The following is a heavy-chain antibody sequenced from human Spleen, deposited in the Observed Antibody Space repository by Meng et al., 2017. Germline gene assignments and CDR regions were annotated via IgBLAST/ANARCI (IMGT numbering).Heavy chain of an antibody. V-gene: IGHV3-11*04. D-gene: IGHD3-16*01. CDR1: GFTFSDYY. J-gene: IGHJ4*02. CDR3: ARGRRTQIGDY. Sequence: QGRWVGSGGSFVKPGGSLRLSCEASGFTFSDYYMIWIRQAPGKGLEWVSYISGTGSSTKYYADSVKGRFTISRDDAKNSLYLQMNSLRAEDTGVYYCARGRRTQIGDYWGQGSLVTVSS. CDR2: ISGTGSSTK.